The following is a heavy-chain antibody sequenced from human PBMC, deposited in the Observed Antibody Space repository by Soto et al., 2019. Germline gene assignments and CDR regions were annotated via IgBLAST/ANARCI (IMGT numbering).Heavy chain of an antibody. V-gene: IGHV3-23*01. CDR3: AKDWVVYDSNYFDY. CDR1: GFTFSSYA. J-gene: IGHJ4*02. CDR2: ISGSGGST. Sequence: PGGSLRLSCAASGFTFSSYAMSWVRQAPGKGLEWVSAISGSGGSTYYADSGKGRFTISRDNSKNTLYPQMNSLRAEDTAVYYYAKDWVVYDSNYFDYWGQGTLVTVSS. D-gene: IGHD2-15*01.